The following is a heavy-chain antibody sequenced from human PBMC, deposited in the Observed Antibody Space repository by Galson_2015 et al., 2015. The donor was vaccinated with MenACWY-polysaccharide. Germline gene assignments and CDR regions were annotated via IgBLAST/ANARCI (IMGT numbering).Heavy chain of an antibody. D-gene: IGHD2-21*01. J-gene: IGHJ4*02. V-gene: IGHV1-3*01. CDR2: INAGTGNT. CDR3: ARVDCGSDGCYLIGY. Sequence: SVKVSCKASGYTFTSHNIHWVRQAPGQGLEWMGWINAGTGNTKYSQNFQGRVTITSDTSATTAYMELSSLRSEDTAVYYCARVDCGSDGCYLIGYWGQGTLVTVSS. CDR1: GYTFTSHN.